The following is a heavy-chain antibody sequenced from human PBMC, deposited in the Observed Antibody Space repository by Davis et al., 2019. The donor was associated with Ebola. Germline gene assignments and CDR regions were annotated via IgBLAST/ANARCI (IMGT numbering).Heavy chain of an antibody. Sequence: ASVKVSCKASGGTFSSYAISWVRQAPGQGLEWMGCISAYNGKIKYAQKLQGRVTMTRDTSRSTAYMELGSLRSDDTAVYYCARAPPVTTVIAQGYFDYYYMDVWGNGTTVSVSS. V-gene: IGHV1-18*01. J-gene: IGHJ6*03. D-gene: IGHD4-17*01. CDR2: ISAYNGKI. CDR3: ARAPPVTTVIAQGYFDYYYMDV. CDR1: GGTFSSYA.